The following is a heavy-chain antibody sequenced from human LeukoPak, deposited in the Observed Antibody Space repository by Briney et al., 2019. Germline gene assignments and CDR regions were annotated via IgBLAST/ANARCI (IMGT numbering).Heavy chain of an antibody. Sequence: ASVKVSCKASGYTFTGYYMHWVRQAPGQGLEWMGWINPNSGGTNYAQKFQGRVTMTRDTSISTAYMELSRLRSDDTAVYYCARDLRTYCTNGVCSIGYWGQGTLVTVSS. V-gene: IGHV1-2*02. CDR2: INPNSGGT. J-gene: IGHJ4*02. D-gene: IGHD2-8*01. CDR3: ARDLRTYCTNGVCSIGY. CDR1: GYTFTGYY.